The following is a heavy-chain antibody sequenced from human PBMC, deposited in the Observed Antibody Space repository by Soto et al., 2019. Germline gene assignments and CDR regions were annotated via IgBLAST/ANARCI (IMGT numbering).Heavy chain of an antibody. Sequence: PSETLSLTCTVSGDSIRSSYWSWVRQPPGRGLEWIGYVYHTGTTNSNPSPKSRVTISADTSKNLFSLKLISVTPADTAVYFRARDMSGGSSWYEFDSWGPGTLVTVSS. CDR1: GDSIRSSY. CDR2: VYHTGTT. CDR3: ARDMSGGSSWYEFDS. V-gene: IGHV4-59*01. D-gene: IGHD6-13*01. J-gene: IGHJ4*02.